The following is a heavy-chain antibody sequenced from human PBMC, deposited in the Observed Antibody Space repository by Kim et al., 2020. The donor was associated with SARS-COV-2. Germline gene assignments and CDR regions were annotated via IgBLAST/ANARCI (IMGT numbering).Heavy chain of an antibody. V-gene: IGHV3-74*01. CDR3: ARGMFKTGFDV. D-gene: IGHD3-10*02. CDR1: RFTFNNYW. CDR2: ISSDGSIT. J-gene: IGHJ6*02. Sequence: GGSLRLSCAVSRFTFNNYWINWVRHAPGKGLVWVSRISSDGSITNYADSVKGRFTMSRDNAENTLYLQMNSLRADDTAVYYCARGMFKTGFDVWGQGTTVTVSS.